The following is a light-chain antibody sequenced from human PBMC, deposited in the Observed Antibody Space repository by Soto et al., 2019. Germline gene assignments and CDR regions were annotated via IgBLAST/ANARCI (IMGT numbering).Light chain of an antibody. J-gene: IGKJ1*01. V-gene: IGKV3-20*01. Sequence: EIGLTQSPGTLSLSPGERATLSCRASQSVSSSYFAWYQQTHGQAPRLIIYGASNRATGIPDRFSGSGSGTDFPLTISRLEHEDFAVYYCQQYGSSGTFGQGTKVDI. CDR3: QQYGSSGT. CDR2: GAS. CDR1: QSVSSSY.